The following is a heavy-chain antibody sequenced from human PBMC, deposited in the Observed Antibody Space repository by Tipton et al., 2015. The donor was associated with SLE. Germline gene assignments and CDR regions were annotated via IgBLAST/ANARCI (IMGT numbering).Heavy chain of an antibody. CDR3: ARFRREHQLVRLAWL. J-gene: IGHJ4*02. D-gene: IGHD1-1*01. V-gene: IGHV4-39*07. Sequence: TLSLTCIVSGASIISSSSSWAWIRQAPNKGLEWIGNIYYDGNTYYNPSLKSRFTISAATSQNVFSLWPSSATAADTAMYYCARFRREHQLVRLAWLWGQGTLVTVSS. CDR2: IYYDGNT. CDR1: GASIISSSSS.